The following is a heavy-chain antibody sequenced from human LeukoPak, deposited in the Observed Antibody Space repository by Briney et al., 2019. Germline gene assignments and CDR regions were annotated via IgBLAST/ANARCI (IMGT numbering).Heavy chain of an antibody. CDR1: GGTFSSYA. CDR2: IIPIFGTA. V-gene: IGHV1-69*13. Sequence: ASVKVSCKASGGTFSSYAISWVRQAPGQGLEWMGGIIPIFGTANYAQKFQGRVTITADESTSTAYMELSSLRSEDTAVYYCARALGPSDWFDPWGQGALVTVSS. CDR3: ARALGPSDWFDP. J-gene: IGHJ5*02.